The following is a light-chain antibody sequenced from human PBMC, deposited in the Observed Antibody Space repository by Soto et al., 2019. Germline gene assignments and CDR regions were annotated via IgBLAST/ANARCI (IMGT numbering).Light chain of an antibody. CDR3: QQSYSTPPS. Sequence: DIQMTQSPSSLSASVGDRVTITCRASQSISSYLNWYQQKPGKAPKLLIYAASSLQSGVPSRFSGSRSGTDFTLYISSLQPEDFATYYCQQSYSTPPSFGQGTKLEI. CDR2: AAS. CDR1: QSISSY. J-gene: IGKJ2*01. V-gene: IGKV1-39*01.